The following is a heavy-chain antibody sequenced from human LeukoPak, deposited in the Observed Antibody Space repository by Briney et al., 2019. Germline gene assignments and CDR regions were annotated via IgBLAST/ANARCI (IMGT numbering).Heavy chain of an antibody. CDR3: ARGRQDFDY. CDR1: GGSISSYY. D-gene: IGHD2-15*01. J-gene: IGHJ4*02. Sequence: SETLSLTCTVSGGSISSYYWSWIRQPPGKGLEWIGYIYYTGNTKYNPSLKSRVTISVDTSKSQFSLKLSSVTAADTAVYYCARGRQDFDYWGQGTLVTVSS. V-gene: IGHV4-59*01. CDR2: IYYTGNT.